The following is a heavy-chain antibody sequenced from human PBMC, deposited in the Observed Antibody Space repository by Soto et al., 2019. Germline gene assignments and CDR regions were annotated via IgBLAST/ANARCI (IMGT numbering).Heavy chain of an antibody. CDR3: AGDGKSELLENYGMDV. CDR1: GFTFSSYS. V-gene: IGHV3-48*02. Sequence: EVQLVESGGGLVQPGGSLRLSCAASGFTFSSYSMNWVRQAPGKGLEWVSYISSSSSTIYYADSGKGRFSISRDKAKNSLYLQMNSLRDEDTAVYYCAGDGKSELLENYGMDVWGQGTTVTVSS. CDR2: ISSSSSTI. D-gene: IGHD1-26*01. J-gene: IGHJ6*02.